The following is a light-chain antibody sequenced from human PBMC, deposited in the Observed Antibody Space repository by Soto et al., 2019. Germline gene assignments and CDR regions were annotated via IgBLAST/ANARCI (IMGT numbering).Light chain of an antibody. CDR1: QTISNNY. Sequence: VGLTQSPGTLSLSPGERVSLSCRASQTISNNYLAWYQQKPGQAPRLLIYAASSRTTGIPDRFSGSGAGTDFTLTISRVEPEDFAVYYCQHYGTSLYTFGQGTKLEI. J-gene: IGKJ2*01. V-gene: IGKV3-20*01. CDR2: AAS. CDR3: QHYGTSLYT.